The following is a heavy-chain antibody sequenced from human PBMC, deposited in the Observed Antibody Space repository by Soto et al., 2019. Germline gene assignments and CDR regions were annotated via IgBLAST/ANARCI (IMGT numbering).Heavy chain of an antibody. V-gene: IGHV3-7*05. J-gene: IGHJ4*02. CDR1: GLTLSSNW. CDR2: INQDGTER. CDR3: ARAINSAYDY. Sequence: EVQLVESGGGLVQPGGSLRLSCAASGLTLSSNWMGWVRQAPGTGLEWVATINQDGTERFYVESMKGRSTISRDTAQNSLYLEVHSLRAEDTALYYCARAINSAYDYWGRGALVTVSS. D-gene: IGHD2-21*01.